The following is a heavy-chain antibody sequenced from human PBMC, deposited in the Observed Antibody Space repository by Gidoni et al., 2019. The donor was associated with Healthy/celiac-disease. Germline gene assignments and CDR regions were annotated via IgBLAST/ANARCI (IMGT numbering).Heavy chain of an antibody. CDR2: ISAYNGNT. CDR1: GYTLTGYG. J-gene: IGHJ4*02. Sequence: QVQLVQSGAEVKKPGASVKVSCKASGYTLTGYGISWVRQAPGQGLEWMGWISAYNGNTNYAQTLQGIFTMTTDTSTSTAYMELRSLRSDDTAVYYCARVRYYYDSSGYSRPYYFDYWGQGTLVTVSS. D-gene: IGHD3-22*01. CDR3: ARVRYYYDSSGYSRPYYFDY. V-gene: IGHV1-18*04.